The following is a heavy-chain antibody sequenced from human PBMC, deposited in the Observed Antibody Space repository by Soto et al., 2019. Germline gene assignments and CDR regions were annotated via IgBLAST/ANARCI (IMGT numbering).Heavy chain of an antibody. V-gene: IGHV1-18*01. Sequence: QVQLVQSGAEVKKPGASVKVSCEASGYTFTSYGISWVRQAPGQGLEWMGWISAYNGNTNYAQKLQGRVTMTTDTSASTAYMEVGCLGSDDTAVYYCAGDWAAAGPFDCWGQGTLVTVSS. J-gene: IGHJ4*02. CDR1: GYTFTSYG. CDR2: ISAYNGNT. CDR3: AGDWAAAGPFDC. D-gene: IGHD6-13*01.